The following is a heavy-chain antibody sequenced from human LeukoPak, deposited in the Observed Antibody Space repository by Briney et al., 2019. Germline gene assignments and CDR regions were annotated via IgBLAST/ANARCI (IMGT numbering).Heavy chain of an antibody. D-gene: IGHD6-19*01. CDR2: IGTAGDT. CDR3: ARGNPVWEAVAGTTYYYGMDV. V-gene: IGHV3-13*01. CDR1: GFTFSSYD. J-gene: IGHJ6*02. Sequence: HSGGSLRLSCAASGFTFSSYDMHWVRQATGKGLEWVSAIGTAGDTYYPGSVKGRFTISRENAKNSLYLQMNSLRAGDTAVYYCARGNPVWEAVAGTTYYYGMDVWGQGTTVTVSS.